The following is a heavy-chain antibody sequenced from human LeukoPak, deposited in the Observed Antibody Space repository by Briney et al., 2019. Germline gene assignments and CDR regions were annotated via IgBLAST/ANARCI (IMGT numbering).Heavy chain of an antibody. CDR2: ISGSGGST. V-gene: IGHV3-23*01. D-gene: IGHD5-18*01. CDR1: GFTFSSYA. Sequence: PGGSLRLSCAASGFTFSSYAMSWVRQAPGKGLEWVSAISGSGGSTYYADSVKGRFTISRDNSKNTLYLQMNSLRAEDTAVYYCAKVQDTAMVPPHPREFDYWGQGTLVTVSS. CDR3: AKVQDTAMVPPHPREFDY. J-gene: IGHJ4*02.